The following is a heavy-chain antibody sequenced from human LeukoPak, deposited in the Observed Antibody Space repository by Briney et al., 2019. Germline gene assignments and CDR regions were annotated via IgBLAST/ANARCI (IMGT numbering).Heavy chain of an antibody. CDR1: GYTFTSYY. J-gene: IGHJ6*03. V-gene: IGHV1-46*01. CDR3: ARGTVSIVTYYYYYMDV. Sequence: ASVKVSCKASGYTFTSYYMHWVRQAPGQGLEWMGIIKPSGGSTSYARKFQGRVTMTKDTSTSTVYMELSSLRSEDTAVYYCARGTVSIVTYYYYYMDVWGKGTTVTISS. D-gene: IGHD4-17*01. CDR2: IKPSGGST.